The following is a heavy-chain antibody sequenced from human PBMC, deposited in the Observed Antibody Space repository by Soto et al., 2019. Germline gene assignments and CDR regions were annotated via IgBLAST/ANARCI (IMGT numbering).Heavy chain of an antibody. CDR1: GGTFSSYA. J-gene: IGHJ6*02. Sequence: QVQLVQSGAEVKKPGSSVKVSCKASGGTFSSYAISWVRQAPGQGLEWMGGIIPIFGTANYAQKFQGRVTITADESTSTAYMELSSLRSEDTAVYYCARGGYSAYDFPYYYGMDVWGQGTTVTVSS. CDR2: IIPIFGTA. CDR3: ARGGYSAYDFPYYYGMDV. D-gene: IGHD5-12*01. V-gene: IGHV1-69*01.